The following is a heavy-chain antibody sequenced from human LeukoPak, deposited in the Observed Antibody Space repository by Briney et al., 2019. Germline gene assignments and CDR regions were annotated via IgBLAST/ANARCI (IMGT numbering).Heavy chain of an antibody. CDR2: IWYDGSNK. V-gene: IGHV3-33*06. CDR1: GFAFSSYG. Sequence: PGRSLRLSCAASGFAFSSYGMHWVRQAPGKGLEGVAVIWYDGSNKYYADSVKGRFTISRDNSKNTLYLQMNSRRAEDTAVYYCAKDRTLSSSWVFDYWGQGTLVTVSS. D-gene: IGHD6-13*01. J-gene: IGHJ4*02. CDR3: AKDRTLSSSWVFDY.